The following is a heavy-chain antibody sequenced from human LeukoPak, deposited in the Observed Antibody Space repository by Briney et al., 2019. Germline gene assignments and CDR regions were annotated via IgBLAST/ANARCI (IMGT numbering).Heavy chain of an antibody. D-gene: IGHD3-10*01. V-gene: IGHV3-33*01. Sequence: PGGSETRFCAASGLNFNDYDTDWVRQAPGKGPEWVAVIWDDGSNKYYAESMKGRFTISRDISKNMLYLQMNSLRVEDTAVYYCARERGGQDWDFDLWGGGT. J-gene: IGHJ2*01. CDR2: IWDDGSNK. CDR1: GLNFNDYD. CDR3: ARERGGQDWDFDL.